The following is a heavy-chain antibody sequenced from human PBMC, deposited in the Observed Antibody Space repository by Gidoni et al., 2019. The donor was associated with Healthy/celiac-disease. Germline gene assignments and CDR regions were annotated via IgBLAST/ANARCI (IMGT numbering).Heavy chain of an antibody. D-gene: IGHD3-22*01. Sequence: EVQLVESGGGLIQPGGSLRLTCAASGFTVSSNYLSWVRQAPGKGLKWVSVRYSGGSTYYADAVKGRFTISRDNSTNTLYLQMNSLRAEDTAVYYCARVKMSYYYDSSGYYYFDYWGQGTRVTVSS. CDR2: RYSGGST. CDR3: ARVKMSYYYDSSGYYYFDY. V-gene: IGHV3-53*01. J-gene: IGHJ4*02. CDR1: GFTVSSNY.